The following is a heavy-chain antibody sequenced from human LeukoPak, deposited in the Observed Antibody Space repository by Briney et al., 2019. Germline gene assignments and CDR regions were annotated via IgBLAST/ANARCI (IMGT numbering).Heavy chain of an antibody. CDR3: ARGGLNALEAFDI. CDR2: INGDGSST. D-gene: IGHD1-1*01. J-gene: IGHJ3*02. Sequence: GGSLRLSCAASGFSFSSYWMHWVRQAPGKGLVWVSRINGDGSSTRYADSVKGRFTISRDNAKNALYLQMNSLRAEDTAVYYCARGGLNALEAFDIWGQGTLVTVCS. V-gene: IGHV3-74*01. CDR1: GFSFSSYW.